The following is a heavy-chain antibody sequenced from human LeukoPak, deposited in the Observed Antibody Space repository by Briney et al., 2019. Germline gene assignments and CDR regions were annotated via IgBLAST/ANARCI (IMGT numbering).Heavy chain of an antibody. D-gene: IGHD4-11*01. CDR3: AKDQLTTVTTSFDY. J-gene: IGHJ4*02. V-gene: IGHV3-23*01. CDR2: ISGSGVTT. Sequence: RGSLRLSCAASGFTFSNYAMSWVRQAPGKGLEWVSAISGSGVTTYYADSVKGRFTISRDNPKNTLYLQMNSLRAEDTAVYYCAKDQLTTVTTSFDYWGQGTLVTVSS. CDR1: GFTFSNYA.